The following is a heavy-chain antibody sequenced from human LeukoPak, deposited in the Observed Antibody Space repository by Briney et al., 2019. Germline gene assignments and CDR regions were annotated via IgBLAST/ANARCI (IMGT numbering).Heavy chain of an antibody. Sequence: GGSLRLSCAASGFTFSYYWMSWVRQAPGKGLEWVANIGQDGSEKYYVDSVKGRFTISRDNAENSLYLQMNSLGAEDTAVYYCARGAGSGSYYKPYYYGVDVWGQGTTVTVSS. CDR1: GFTFSYYW. CDR3: ARGAGSGSYYKPYYYGVDV. CDR2: IGQDGSEK. D-gene: IGHD3-10*01. J-gene: IGHJ6*02. V-gene: IGHV3-7*01.